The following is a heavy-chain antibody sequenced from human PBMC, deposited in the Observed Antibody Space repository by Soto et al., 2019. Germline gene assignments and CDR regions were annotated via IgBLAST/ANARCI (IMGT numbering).Heavy chain of an antibody. D-gene: IGHD3-16*01. Sequence: HITLKESGPTLVKPTQTLTLTCTFSGFSLSTSGVGVGWIRQPPGKDLEWLALIYWDDAKRYSPSLKSRLTITKDTSKNPVVLTMTNMDPVDTATYYCAHRRRGSHFDYWGQGTLVTVSS. J-gene: IGHJ4*02. CDR3: AHRRRGSHFDY. CDR2: IYWDDAK. V-gene: IGHV2-5*02. CDR1: GFSLSTSGVG.